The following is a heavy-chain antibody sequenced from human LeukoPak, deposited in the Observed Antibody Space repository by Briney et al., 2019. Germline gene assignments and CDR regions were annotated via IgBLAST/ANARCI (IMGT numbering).Heavy chain of an antibody. Sequence: ASVKVSCKASGYTFTSYGISWVRQAPGQGLEWMGWISAYNSNTKYAQTLQGRVTMTTDTSTSTAYMELRSLRSDDTAVYYCANRGGGSSGWSHFDYWGQGTLVTVSS. D-gene: IGHD6-19*01. CDR2: ISAYNSNT. CDR3: ANRGGGSSGWSHFDY. J-gene: IGHJ4*02. V-gene: IGHV1-18*01. CDR1: GYTFTSYG.